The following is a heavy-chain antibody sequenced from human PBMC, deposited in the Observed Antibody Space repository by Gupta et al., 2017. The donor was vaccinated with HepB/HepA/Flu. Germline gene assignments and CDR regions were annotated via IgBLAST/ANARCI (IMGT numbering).Heavy chain of an antibody. CDR2: IYYSGGT. CDR1: GGPMNSQPDY. Sequence: QMQLQESGPGLVEASETLSLTCTVSGGPMNSQPDYGGWIRQPPGKGLEWIGSIYYSGGTHYNPSLDSRATISIDTSMNQFSLKLRSVTAADTAIYSCALYRAGTRLDFWGQGILVTVSS. CDR3: ALYRAGTRLDF. J-gene: IGHJ4*02. D-gene: IGHD3-10*01. V-gene: IGHV4-39*01.